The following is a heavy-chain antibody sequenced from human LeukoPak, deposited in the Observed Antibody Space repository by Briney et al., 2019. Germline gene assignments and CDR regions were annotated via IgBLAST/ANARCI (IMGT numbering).Heavy chain of an antibody. Sequence: SVKVSCKASGGTFSSYAISWVRQAPGQGLEWMGGIIPIFGTANYTQKFQGRVTITTDESTSTAYMELSSLRSEDTAVYYCARVHNGWFGAFDIWGQGTMVTVSS. J-gene: IGHJ3*02. CDR2: IIPIFGTA. V-gene: IGHV1-69*05. D-gene: IGHD3-16*01. CDR1: GGTFSSYA. CDR3: ARVHNGWFGAFDI.